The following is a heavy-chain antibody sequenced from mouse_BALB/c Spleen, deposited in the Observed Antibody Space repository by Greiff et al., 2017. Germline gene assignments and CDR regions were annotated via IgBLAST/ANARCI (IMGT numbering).Heavy chain of an antibody. D-gene: IGHD2-14*01. J-gene: IGHJ4*01. CDR1: GYSFTGYT. Sequence: EVKLVESGPELVKPGASMKISCKASGYSFTGYTMNWVKQSHGKNLEWIGLINPYNGGTSYNQKFKGKATLTVDKSSSTAYMELLSLTSEDSAVYYCARKGGYRYDGRAMDYWGQGTSVTVSS. V-gene: IGHV1-18*01. CDR2: INPYNGGT. CDR3: ARKGGYRYDGRAMDY.